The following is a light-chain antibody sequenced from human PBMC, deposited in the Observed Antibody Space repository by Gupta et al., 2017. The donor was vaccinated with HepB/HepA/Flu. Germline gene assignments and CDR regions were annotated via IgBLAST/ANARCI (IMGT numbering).Light chain of an antibody. J-gene: IGKJ4*01. V-gene: IGKV3-11*01. CDR3: QQRSNWPPLT. Sequence: EIVLTQSPATLSLSPGESATLSCRASQSVSSYLAWYQQKPGQALRLLIYDASNRATGIPARFSGSGSGTDFTLTISSLEPEDFAVYYCQQRSNWPPLTFGGGTKVEIK. CDR2: DAS. CDR1: QSVSSY.